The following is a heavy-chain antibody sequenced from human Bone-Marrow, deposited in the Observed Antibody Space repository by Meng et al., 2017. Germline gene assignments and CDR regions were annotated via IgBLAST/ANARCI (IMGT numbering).Heavy chain of an antibody. CDR1: GFTFSSYW. J-gene: IGHJ4*02. V-gene: IGHV3-7*01. CDR2: IKPDGSEQ. Sequence: GESLKISCAASGFTFSSYWMSWVRQAPGKGLEWVANIKPDGSEQYYMDSVKGRFTISRDNAKNSLFLQMDSLRPDDTAVYYCVQEYQWSQGTLVTVSS. CDR3: VQEYQ.